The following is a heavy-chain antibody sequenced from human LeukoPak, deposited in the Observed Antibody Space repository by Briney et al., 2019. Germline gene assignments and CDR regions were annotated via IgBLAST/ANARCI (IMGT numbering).Heavy chain of an antibody. CDR3: ARSRETAMPTDY. V-gene: IGHV4-34*01. CDR1: GGSFSGYY. CDR2: INHSGST. Sequence: SETLSLTCAVYGGSFSGYYWSWIRQPPGKGLEWIGEINHSGSTNYNPSLKSRVTISVDTSKNQFSLKLSSVTAADTAVYYCARSRETAMPTDYWGQGTLVTVSS. D-gene: IGHD5-18*01. J-gene: IGHJ4*02.